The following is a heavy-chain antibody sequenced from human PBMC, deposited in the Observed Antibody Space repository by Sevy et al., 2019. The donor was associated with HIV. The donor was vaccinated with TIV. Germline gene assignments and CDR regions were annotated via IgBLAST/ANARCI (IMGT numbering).Heavy chain of an antibody. Sequence: GGSLRLSCAASGFTFSNAWMSWVRQAPGKGLEWVGRIKSKTDGGTTDYAAPVKGRFTISRDDSKNTLYLQMNSLKTEDTAVYYCFSGWYDHGAFDIWGQGTMATVSS. CDR2: IKSKTDGGTT. CDR1: GFTFSNAW. J-gene: IGHJ3*02. CDR3: FSGWYDHGAFDI. V-gene: IGHV3-15*01. D-gene: IGHD6-19*01.